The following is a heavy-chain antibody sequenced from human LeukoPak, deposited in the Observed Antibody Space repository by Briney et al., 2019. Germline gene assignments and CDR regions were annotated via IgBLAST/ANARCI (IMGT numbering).Heavy chain of an antibody. D-gene: IGHD3-3*02. V-gene: IGHV4-59*08. J-gene: IGHJ4*02. CDR3: ARHISGAATLD. CDR2: IYYTGST. Sequence: SETLSLTCTVSGGSMSGYYWGWIRQPPGKGLEWIAYIYYTGSTYYNPSLKSRVTMSVDTSKNQFSLSLSSVTAADTAVYYCARHISGAATLDWGQGTLVTVSS. CDR1: GGSMSGYY.